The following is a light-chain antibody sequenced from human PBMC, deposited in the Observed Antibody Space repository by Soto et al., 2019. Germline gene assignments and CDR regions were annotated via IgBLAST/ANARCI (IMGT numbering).Light chain of an antibody. V-gene: IGKV3-20*01. Sequence: EIVLTQSPGTLSLSPGERATLSCRASQSVSSSYLAWYQQKLGQAPRLLIYGASNRATGIPDRFSGSGSGTVFTLTISRLEPEDFAVYYCQQYGSSPPITFGQGTRLEIK. CDR3: QQYGSSPPIT. J-gene: IGKJ5*01. CDR1: QSVSSSY. CDR2: GAS.